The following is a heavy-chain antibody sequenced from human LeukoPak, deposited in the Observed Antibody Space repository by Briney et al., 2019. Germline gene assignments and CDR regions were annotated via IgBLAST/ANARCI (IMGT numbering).Heavy chain of an antibody. Sequence: GGSLRLSCAASRFTFRNYGMHWVRQAPGKGLEWVAVIWYDGSNKYYADSVKGRFTISRDNSKNTLYLQMNSLRAEDTAMYYCARDREGWTDRGYFDFWGRGTVVTVAS. V-gene: IGHV3-33*01. CDR3: ARDREGWTDRGYFDF. CDR1: RFTFRNYG. J-gene: IGHJ4*02. CDR2: IWYDGSNK. D-gene: IGHD1-1*01.